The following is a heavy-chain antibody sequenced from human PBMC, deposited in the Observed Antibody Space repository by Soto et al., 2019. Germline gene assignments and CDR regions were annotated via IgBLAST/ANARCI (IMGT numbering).Heavy chain of an antibody. D-gene: IGHD3-22*01. CDR1: GYTFTGYY. CDR2: INPNSGGT. V-gene: IGHV1-2*02. J-gene: IGHJ4*02. Sequence: ASVKVSCKASGYTFTGYYMHWVRQAPGQGLEWMGWINPNSGGTNYAQKFQGRVTMTRDTSISTAYMELSRLRSDDTAVYYCTRDFHYDSSGSLGYWGQGTLVTVSS. CDR3: TRDFHYDSSGSLGY.